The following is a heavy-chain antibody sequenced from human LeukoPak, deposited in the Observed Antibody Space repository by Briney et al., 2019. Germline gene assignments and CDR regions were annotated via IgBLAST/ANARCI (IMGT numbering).Heavy chain of an antibody. V-gene: IGHV4-31*03. J-gene: IGHJ3*02. CDR2: IYYSGST. CDR1: GGSISSGGYC. D-gene: IGHD6-19*01. Sequence: SQTLSLTCTVSGGSISSGGYCWSWIRQHPGKGLEWIGYIYYSGSTYYNPSLKSRVTISVDTSKNQFSLKLSSVTAADTAVYYCARDHRSYSSGWYSPHAFDIWGQGTMVTVSS. CDR3: ARDHRSYSSGWYSPHAFDI.